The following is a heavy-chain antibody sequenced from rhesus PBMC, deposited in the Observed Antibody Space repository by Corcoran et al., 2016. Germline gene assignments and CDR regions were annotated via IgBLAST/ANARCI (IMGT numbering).Heavy chain of an antibody. D-gene: IGHD6-25*01. CDR1: GVSISSNY. Sequence: QVQLQQWGEGLVKPSETLSLTCAVYGVSISSNYWSWIRKPPGQWLEWIGRIRRGWRPTYNPSLNSRVTMSIDTYKNRFSLTLSAVTDAYTAVYYCASSPSGIWDYFDHWGQGVLVTVSS. V-gene: IGHV4-160*01. CDR2: IRRGWRP. J-gene: IGHJ4*01. CDR3: ASSPSGIWDYFDH.